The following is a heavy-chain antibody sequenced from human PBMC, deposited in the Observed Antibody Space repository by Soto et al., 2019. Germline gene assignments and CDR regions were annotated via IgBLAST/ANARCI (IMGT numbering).Heavy chain of an antibody. D-gene: IGHD6-13*01. CDR3: ARVEQQLIVDY. J-gene: IGHJ4*02. Sequence: EVQLVESGGGLVQPAGSLRLSCAASGFTFSSYSMNWVRQAPGKGLEWVSYISSSSSTIYYADSVKGRFTISRDNAKNSLYLQMNSLRAEDAAVYYCARVEQQLIVDYWGQGTLVTVSS. V-gene: IGHV3-48*01. CDR2: ISSSSSTI. CDR1: GFTFSSYS.